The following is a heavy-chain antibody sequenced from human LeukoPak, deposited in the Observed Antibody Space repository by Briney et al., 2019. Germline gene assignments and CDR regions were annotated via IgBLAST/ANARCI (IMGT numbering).Heavy chain of an antibody. D-gene: IGHD2-21*01. V-gene: IGHV1-2*02. CDR1: GYTFTGYY. Sequence: ASVKVSCKASGYTFTGYYMHWLRQAPGQGLEWMGWINPNSGGTNYAQKFQGRVTMTRDTSISTAYMELSRLRSDDTAVYYCASPERPRFNRYCGGDCYSLTYWGQGTLVTVSS. CDR3: ASPERPRFNRYCGGDCYSLTY. CDR2: INPNSGGT. J-gene: IGHJ4*02.